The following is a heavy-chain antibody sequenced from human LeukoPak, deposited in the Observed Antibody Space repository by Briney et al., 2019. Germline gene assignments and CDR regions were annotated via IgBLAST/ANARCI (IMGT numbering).Heavy chain of an antibody. CDR2: IYYSGST. Sequence: SQTLSLTCTVSGGSISSGDYYWSWIRQPPGKGLEWIGYIYYSGSTYYNPSLKSRVTMSVDTSKNQFSLELSSVTAADTAVYYCGREEASMTTVDYWGQGTLVTVSS. D-gene: IGHD4-17*01. V-gene: IGHV4-30-4*01. CDR1: GGSISSGDYY. J-gene: IGHJ4*02. CDR3: GREEASMTTVDY.